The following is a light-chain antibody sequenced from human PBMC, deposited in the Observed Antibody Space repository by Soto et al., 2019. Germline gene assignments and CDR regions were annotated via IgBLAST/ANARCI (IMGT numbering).Light chain of an antibody. J-gene: IGKJ1*01. CDR2: GAS. CDR1: QSVSSN. V-gene: IGKV3-15*01. CDR3: QQYNNWPPWT. Sequence: EIVIPQSPATMYVSPGERATLSCRASQSVSSNLAWYQQKPGQAPRLLIYGASTRATGIPARFSGSGSGTELTLTISSLQSEDFAVYYCQQYNNWPPWTFGQGTKV.